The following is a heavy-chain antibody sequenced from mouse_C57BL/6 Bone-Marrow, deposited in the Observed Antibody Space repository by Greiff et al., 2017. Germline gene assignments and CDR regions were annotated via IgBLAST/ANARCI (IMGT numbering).Heavy chain of an antibody. D-gene: IGHD1-1*01. CDR3: ASFITTVVAKGFDY. J-gene: IGHJ2*01. Sequence: VQLVESGPELVKPGASVKLSCKASGYTFTSYDINWVKQRPGQGLEWIGWIYPRDGSTKYNAQFKGQATLTVDTSSSTAYMELHSLTSEDSAVYFCASFITTVVAKGFDYWGQGTTLTVSS. CDR1: GYTFTSYD. CDR2: IYPRDGST. V-gene: IGHV1-85*01.